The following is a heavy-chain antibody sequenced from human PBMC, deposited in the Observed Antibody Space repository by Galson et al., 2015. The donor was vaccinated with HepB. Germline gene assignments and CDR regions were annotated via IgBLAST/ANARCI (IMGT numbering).Heavy chain of an antibody. D-gene: IGHD2-15*01. CDR3: VTNPLGGTNY. V-gene: IGHV3-74*01. CDR1: GFAFSSDW. Sequence: SLRLSCAASGFAFSSDWMHWARQAPGKGLVWVSRINSDGTTANYVDSVKGRFTASRDNAKNTLYLQMNSLRVEDTAVYYCVTNPLGGTNYWGQGTLVTVSS. CDR2: INSDGTTA. J-gene: IGHJ4*02.